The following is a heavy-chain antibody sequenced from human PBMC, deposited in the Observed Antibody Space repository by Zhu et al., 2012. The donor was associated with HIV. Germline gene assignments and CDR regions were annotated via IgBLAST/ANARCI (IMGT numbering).Heavy chain of an antibody. V-gene: IGHV4-39*07. CDR1: GVSISTSNYY. Sequence: QVQLQESGPGLVKSSETLSLTCTVSGVSISTSNYYWGWIRQPPGKGLEWIGGINYRGSVYNNPSLKSRVTISIDKSNNQFSLKLSSVTAADTAMYHCASHDDYNKYAARVLVVWDVWGQGTTVAVSS. D-gene: IGHD4-11*01. CDR3: ASHDDYNKYAARVLVVWDV. CDR2: INYRGSV. J-gene: IGHJ6*02.